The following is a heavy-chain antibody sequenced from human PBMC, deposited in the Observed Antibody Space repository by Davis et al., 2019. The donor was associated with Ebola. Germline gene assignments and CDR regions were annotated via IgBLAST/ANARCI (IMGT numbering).Heavy chain of an antibody. CDR1: GFTFSSYE. J-gene: IGHJ6*03. CDR3: ARGPPWIQLWLNYYYYMDV. D-gene: IGHD5-18*01. Sequence: PGGSLRLSCAASGFTFSSYEMSWVRQAPGKGLEWVANIKQDGSEKYYVDSVKGRFTISRDNAKNSLYLQMNSLRAEDTAVYYCARGPPWIQLWLNYYYYMDVWGKGTTVTVSS. CDR2: IKQDGSEK. V-gene: IGHV3-7*01.